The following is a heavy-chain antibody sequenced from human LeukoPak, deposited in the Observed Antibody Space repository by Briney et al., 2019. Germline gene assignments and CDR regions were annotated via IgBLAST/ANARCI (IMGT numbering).Heavy chain of an antibody. V-gene: IGHV3-21*01. CDR1: GFTFSSYS. D-gene: IGHD2-15*01. CDR3: AREYCSGGSCYRGFDY. Sequence: GGSLRLSCAASGFTFSSYSMNWVRQAPGKGLEWVSSISSSSSYIYYADSVKGRFTISRDNAKNSLYLQMNSLRAEDTAVYYCAREYCSGGSCYRGFDYWGQGTLVTVSS. CDR2: ISSSSSYI. J-gene: IGHJ4*02.